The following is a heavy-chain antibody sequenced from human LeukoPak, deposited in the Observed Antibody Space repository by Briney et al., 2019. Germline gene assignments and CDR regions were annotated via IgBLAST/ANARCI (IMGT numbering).Heavy chain of an antibody. CDR1: GFTFSDYY. J-gene: IGHJ4*02. Sequence: GGSLRLSCAASGFTFSDYYMSWIRQAPGKGLEWVSYISSSGSTIYYADSVKGRFTISRDNAKNSLYLQMNSLRAEDTAVYYCARDQVVPAATLNQYYFDYWGQGTLVTVSS. CDR3: ARDQVVPAATLNQYYFDY. CDR2: ISSSGSTI. V-gene: IGHV3-11*01. D-gene: IGHD2-2*01.